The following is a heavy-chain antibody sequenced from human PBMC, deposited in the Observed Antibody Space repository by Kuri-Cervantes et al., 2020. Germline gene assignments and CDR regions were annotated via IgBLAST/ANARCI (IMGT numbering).Heavy chain of an antibody. V-gene: IGHV3-30-3*01. Sequence: GGSLRLSCAASGFTFSSYAMHWVRQAPGKGLEWVAVISYDGSNKYYADSVKGRFTISRDNSKNTLYLQMNSLRAEDTAVYYCARVVWDYYGSGSYYDDAFDIWGQGTVVTVSS. J-gene: IGHJ3*02. CDR3: ARVVWDYYGSGSYYDDAFDI. CDR2: ISYDGSNK. CDR1: GFTFSSYA. D-gene: IGHD3-10*01.